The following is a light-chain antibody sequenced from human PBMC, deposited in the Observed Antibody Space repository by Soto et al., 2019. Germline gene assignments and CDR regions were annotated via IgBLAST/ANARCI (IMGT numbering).Light chain of an antibody. J-gene: IGKJ4*01. CDR1: QSVSSH. Sequence: EIVMTQSPATLSVSPGERATLSCRASQSVSSHLAWYQQKPGQAPRLLIYDASARATGIPARFSGSGSGAHFPLTINSLQSEDSAAYDCQQYNNWTLTFGGGTNVEIK. V-gene: IGKV3-15*01. CDR2: DAS. CDR3: QQYNNWTLT.